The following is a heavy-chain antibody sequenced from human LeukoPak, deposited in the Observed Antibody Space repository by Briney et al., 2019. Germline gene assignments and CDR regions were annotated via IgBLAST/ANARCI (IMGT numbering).Heavy chain of an antibody. CDR3: ARDSPQSPLIAYKGFVP. Sequence: PGGSLRLSCAASGFTFSSYWMSWVRQAPGKGLEWVANIKQDGSEKYYVDSVKGRFTISRDNAKNSLYLQMNSLRAEDTAVYYCARDSPQSPLIAYKGFVPWGQGTLVTVSS. V-gene: IGHV3-7*01. J-gene: IGHJ5*02. CDR2: IKQDGSEK. CDR1: GFTFSSYW. D-gene: IGHD3-16*01.